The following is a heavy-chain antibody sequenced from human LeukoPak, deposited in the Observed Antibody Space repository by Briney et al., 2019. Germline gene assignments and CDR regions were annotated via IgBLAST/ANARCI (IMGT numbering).Heavy chain of an antibody. J-gene: IGHJ4*02. CDR2: IRGDSSKT. V-gene: IGHV3-23*01. CDR1: GGSISSSSYS. D-gene: IGHD2-15*01. CDR3: ATHLGYCSGRSCSYFDD. Sequence: PSETLSLTCTVSGGSISSSSYSWGWIRQAPGKGLEWVSSIRGDSSKTFYADSVKGRFTISRDNSKNTLFLQMNSLRAEDTALYYCATHLGYCSGRSCSYFDDWGQGTLVTVSS.